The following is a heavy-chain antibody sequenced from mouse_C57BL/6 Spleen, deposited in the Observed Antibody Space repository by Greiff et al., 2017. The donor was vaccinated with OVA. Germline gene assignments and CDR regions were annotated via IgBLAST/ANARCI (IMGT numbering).Heavy chain of an antibody. V-gene: IGHV5-9-1*02. CDR3: TREILRSYWYFDV. CDR1: GFTFSSYA. J-gene: IGHJ1*03. CDR2: ISSGGDYI. Sequence: EVQRVESGEGLVKPGGSLKLSCAASGFTFSSYAMSWVRQTPEKRLEWVAYISSGGDYIYYADTVKGRFTISRDNARNTLYLQMSSLKSEDTAMYYCTREILRSYWYFDVWGTGTTVTVSS. D-gene: IGHD1-1*01.